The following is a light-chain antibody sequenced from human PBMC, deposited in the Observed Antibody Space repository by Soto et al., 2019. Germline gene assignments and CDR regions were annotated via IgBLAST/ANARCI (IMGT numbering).Light chain of an antibody. J-gene: IGKJ2*01. V-gene: IGKV1-33*01. CDR1: QAISKY. CDR2: DAS. CDR3: QQYNNLPYT. Sequence: DIQMTQSPSSLSASLGDRVTITCQASQAISKYLHWYQQRPGKAPKLVIYDASNLEAGVPSRFSGAGSGTFFTLTIGSLQPEDIATYYCQQYNNLPYTFGQGTKLAIK.